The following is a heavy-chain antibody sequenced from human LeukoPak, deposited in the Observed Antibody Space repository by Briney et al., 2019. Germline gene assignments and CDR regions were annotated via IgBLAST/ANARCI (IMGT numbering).Heavy chain of an antibody. V-gene: IGHV3-74*01. CDR3: AREPYCGGDCYNDY. D-gene: IGHD2-21*02. CDR1: GFTFSSYW. CDR2: INSDGSST. J-gene: IGHJ4*02. Sequence: GGSLRLSCAASGFTFSSYWMHWVRQAPGKGLVWVSRINSDGSSTSYADSVKGRFTISRDNAKNTLYLQMNSLRAEDTAVYYCAREPYCGGDCYNDYWGQGTLVTVSS.